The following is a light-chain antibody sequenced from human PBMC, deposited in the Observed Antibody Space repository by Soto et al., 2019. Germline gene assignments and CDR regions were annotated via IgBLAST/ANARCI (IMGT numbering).Light chain of an antibody. Sequence: EIVMTQSPATLSVSPGERATLSCRASQSVSSNLAWYQQKPGQAPRLLIYGASTMATGIPARFSGSGSGTEFTLTFSSLQSEDFAVYYCQQYNNWHSITFGQGTRLEIK. J-gene: IGKJ5*01. CDR2: GAS. CDR3: QQYNNWHSIT. CDR1: QSVSSN. V-gene: IGKV3-15*01.